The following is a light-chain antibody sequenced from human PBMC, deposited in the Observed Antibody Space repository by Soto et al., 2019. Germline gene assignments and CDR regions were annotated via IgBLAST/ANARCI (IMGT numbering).Light chain of an antibody. V-gene: IGKV1-5*03. CDR3: QQYNSPMYT. CDR2: KAS. CDR1: QSISSG. J-gene: IGKJ2*01. Sequence: DIQMTQSPSTLSASVGDRVTITCRASQSISSGLAWYQQKPGKAPKLLIYKASSLESGVPSRFSGRGSGTDFTLTISSLQHDDFATYYCQQYNSPMYTFGQGTKLQIK.